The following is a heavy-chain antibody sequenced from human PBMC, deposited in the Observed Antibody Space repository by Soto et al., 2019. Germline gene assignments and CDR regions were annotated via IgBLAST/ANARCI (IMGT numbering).Heavy chain of an antibody. V-gene: IGHV1-18*01. CDR3: AGDAQPKGVAADGASDY. J-gene: IGHJ4*02. D-gene: IGHD6-19*01. Sequence: QVQLVQSGPEVKTPGASVKISCKASGYTFKNYGIKWVRQAPAQGLEWVGWITTYNGNRYSAEKFQGRVTMTTDTSTSTTYMELRSLTAAGTGVYDCAGDAQPKGVAADGASDYWGQGTLVTVSS. CDR2: ITTYNGNR. CDR1: GYTFKNYG.